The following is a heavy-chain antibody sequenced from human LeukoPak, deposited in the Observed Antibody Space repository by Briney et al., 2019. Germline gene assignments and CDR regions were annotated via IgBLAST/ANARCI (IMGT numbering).Heavy chain of an antibody. V-gene: IGHV3-53*01. CDR1: GFTVSSKY. CDR2: IYNEGST. CDR3: ARSRIVGATGPDY. D-gene: IGHD1-26*01. Sequence: AGGSLRLSCAASGFTVSSKYMSGVRQAPGKGLEGVSVIYNEGSTYYTDSVKGRFTISRDNSKNTLYLQMNSLRAEDTAVYYCARSRIVGATGPDYWGQGTLVTVSS. J-gene: IGHJ4*02.